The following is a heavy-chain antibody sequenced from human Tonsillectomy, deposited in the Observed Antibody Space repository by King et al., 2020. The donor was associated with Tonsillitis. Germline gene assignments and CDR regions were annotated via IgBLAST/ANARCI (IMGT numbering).Heavy chain of an antibody. V-gene: IGHV1-2*02. CDR3: ARVRTISYDILTGPPDY. CDR2: INPNSGGT. D-gene: IGHD3-9*01. J-gene: IGHJ4*01. Sequence: QLVQSGAEVKKPGASVKVSCKASGYTFTGYYMHWVRQAPGQGLEWMGWINPNSGGTNYAQKFQGRVTMTRDTSISTAYMELSRLRSDDTAVYYCARVRTISYDILTGPPDYWGHGTLVTVSS. CDR1: GYTFTGYY.